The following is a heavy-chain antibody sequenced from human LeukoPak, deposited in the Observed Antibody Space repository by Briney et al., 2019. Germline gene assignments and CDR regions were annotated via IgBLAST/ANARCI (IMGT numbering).Heavy chain of an antibody. CDR2: IGSSGSTI. CDR3: ARAPYYFDSN. J-gene: IGHJ4*02. CDR1: GFTFSSYE. V-gene: IGHV3-48*03. Sequence: PGGSLRLSCAASGFTFSSYEMNWVRQAPGKGLEWVSYIGSSGSTIYYADSVKGRFTISRDNAKNSLYLQMNSLRAEDTAVYYCARAPYYFDSNWGQGTLVTVSS.